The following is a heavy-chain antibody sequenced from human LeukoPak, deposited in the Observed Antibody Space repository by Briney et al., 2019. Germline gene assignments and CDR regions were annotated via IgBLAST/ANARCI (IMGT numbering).Heavy chain of an antibody. CDR2: ISAYNGNT. Sequence: ASVKVSCKASGHTFTSYGISWVRQAPGQGLEWMGWISAYNGNTNYAQKLQGRVTMTTDTSTSTAYMELRSLRSDGTAVYYCARDRDCSSTSCYYRWFDPWGQGTLVTVSS. J-gene: IGHJ5*02. D-gene: IGHD2-2*01. CDR3: ARDRDCSSTSCYYRWFDP. V-gene: IGHV1-18*01. CDR1: GHTFTSYG.